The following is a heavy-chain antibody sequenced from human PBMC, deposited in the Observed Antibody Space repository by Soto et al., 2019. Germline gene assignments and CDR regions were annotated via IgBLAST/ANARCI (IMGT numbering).Heavy chain of an antibody. CDR1: GGTFSRYA. Sequence: SVRVSSQASGGTFSRYAISCVRQAPGQGLEWMGGIIPIFGTANYAQKFQGRVTITADESTSTAYMELSSLRSEDTAVYYCARDSCTNGVCYSFDYWGQGTLVPVSS. CDR3: ARDSCTNGVCYSFDY. V-gene: IGHV1-69*13. J-gene: IGHJ4*02. CDR2: IIPIFGTA. D-gene: IGHD2-8*01.